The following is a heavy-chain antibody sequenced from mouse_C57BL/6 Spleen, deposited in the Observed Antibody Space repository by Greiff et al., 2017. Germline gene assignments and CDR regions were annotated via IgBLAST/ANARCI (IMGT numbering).Heavy chain of an antibody. CDR1: GYTFTSYW. D-gene: IGHD1-1*01. Sequence: QVQLQQSGAELVKPGASVKLSCKASGYTFTSYWMHWVKQRPGQGLEWIGMIHPNSCSTNYNEKFKSKATLTVDKSSSTAYMQLSSLTSEDSAVYYCAHSGSSYYFDYWGQGTTLTVSS. CDR2: IHPNSCST. V-gene: IGHV1-64*01. J-gene: IGHJ2*01. CDR3: AHSGSSYYFDY.